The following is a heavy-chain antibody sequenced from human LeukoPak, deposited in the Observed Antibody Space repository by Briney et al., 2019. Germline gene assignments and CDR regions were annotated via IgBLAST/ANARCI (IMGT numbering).Heavy chain of an antibody. V-gene: IGHV3-7*01. Sequence: PGGSLRLSCAASGFTFSSYWMSWVRQAPGKGLEWVANIKQDGSEKYYVDSVKGRFTISRDNAKNSLYLQMNSLRAEDTAVYYCARVSIRILWFGEFSSMDVWGQGTTVTVSS. CDR1: GFTFSSYW. CDR3: ARVSIRILWFGEFSSMDV. CDR2: IKQDGSEK. D-gene: IGHD3-10*01. J-gene: IGHJ6*02.